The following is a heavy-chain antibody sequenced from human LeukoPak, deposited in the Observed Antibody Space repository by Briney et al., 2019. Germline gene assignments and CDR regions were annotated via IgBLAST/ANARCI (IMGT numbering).Heavy chain of an antibody. CDR1: GFTFSDHF. J-gene: IGHJ4*02. V-gene: IGHV3-72*01. CDR3: VRVGSVAGSDYLDY. CDR2: SRNKAKSYTT. D-gene: IGHD6-19*01. Sequence: GGSLSLSCAISGFTFSDHFLAWARQAPGKGLEWVGRSRNKAKSYTTEYAASVKGRFTISRDDSKNSLYLQMDSLKTEDTAVYYCVRVGSVAGSDYLDYWGQGTLVTVSS.